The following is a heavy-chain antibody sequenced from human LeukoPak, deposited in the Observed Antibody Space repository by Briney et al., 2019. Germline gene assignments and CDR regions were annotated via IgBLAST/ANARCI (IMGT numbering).Heavy chain of an antibody. D-gene: IGHD2-21*02. CDR2: FYYGGST. V-gene: IGHV4-59*12. J-gene: IGHJ4*02. CDR1: GGSISSDY. CDR3: ARVDYYLYYFDY. Sequence: SETLSLTCTVSGGSISSDYWSWIRQPPGKGLEWIGFFYYGGSTKYNPSLKSRVTVSADTSKNQFSLKLNSVTAADTAVYYCARVDYYLYYFDYWGQGTLVTVSS.